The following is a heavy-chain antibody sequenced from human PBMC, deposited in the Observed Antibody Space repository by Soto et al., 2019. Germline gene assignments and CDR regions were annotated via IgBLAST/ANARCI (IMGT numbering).Heavy chain of an antibody. V-gene: IGHV3-30*03. Sequence: SLRLSCAASGLTFISHGINWVRHSPFKWLEWLASISTGGSDKYYAVSVRGRFAISRDNSRNTLYLQMNSLRAEDTSVYYCARNYHDGNNFTHFQHWGQGTLVTVSS. D-gene: IGHD3-22*01. CDR1: GLTFISHG. J-gene: IGHJ1*01. CDR3: ARNYHDGNNFTHFQH. CDR2: ISTGGSDK.